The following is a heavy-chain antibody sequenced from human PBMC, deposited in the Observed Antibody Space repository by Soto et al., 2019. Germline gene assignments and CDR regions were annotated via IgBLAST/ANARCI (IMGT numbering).Heavy chain of an antibody. CDR3: ARAGAARRNYYYGMDV. CDR2: ISSSSSTI. CDR1: GFTFSSYS. J-gene: IGHJ6*02. D-gene: IGHD3-10*01. V-gene: IGHV3-48*02. Sequence: PGGSLRLSCAASGFTFSSYSMNWVRQAPGKGLEWVSYISSSSSTIYYADSVKGRFTISRDNAKNSLYLQMNSLRDEDTAVYYCARAGAARRNYYYGMDVWGQGTTVTVSS.